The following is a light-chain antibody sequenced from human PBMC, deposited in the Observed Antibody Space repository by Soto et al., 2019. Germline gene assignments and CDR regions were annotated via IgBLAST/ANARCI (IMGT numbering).Light chain of an antibody. Sequence: EIVLTQSPGTLSLSPGERATLSCRASQRLTSNYLAWYQQKPGQAPRLLIYGASSRATGIPDRFSGSGSGTDFTLTISRLEPEDFAVYSCQQYSSSPGTFSQGTKVEIK. V-gene: IGKV3-20*01. J-gene: IGKJ1*01. CDR2: GAS. CDR3: QQYSSSPGT. CDR1: QRLTSNY.